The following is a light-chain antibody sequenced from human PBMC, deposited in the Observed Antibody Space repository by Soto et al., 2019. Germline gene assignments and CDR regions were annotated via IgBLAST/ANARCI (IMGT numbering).Light chain of an antibody. CDR2: DVS. V-gene: IGLV2-14*03. CDR3: SSYTSKDTLV. J-gene: IGLJ3*02. Sequence: QLVPTQPASVSGSPGQSITISCTGTSSDVGGYDHVSWYQQHPGKAPKLIIYDVSIRPSGVSNRFSGSKSGNTASLAVSGLQAEDEADYYCSSYTSKDTLVFGGGTKVTVL. CDR1: SSDVGGYDH.